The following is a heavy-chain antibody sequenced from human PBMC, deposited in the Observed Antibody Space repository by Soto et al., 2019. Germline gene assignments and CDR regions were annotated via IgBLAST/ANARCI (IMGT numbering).Heavy chain of an antibody. D-gene: IGHD2-2*01. CDR1: GGTFSSYD. CDR2: IIPIFGTA. J-gene: IGHJ3*02. V-gene: IGHV1-69*13. Sequence: ASVKVSCKASGGTFSSYDMSWVRQAPGQGLEWMGGIIPIFGTANYAQKFQGRVTMTADESTSTAYMELSSLRSEDTAVYYCARAPLRLKDIVVVQLYAFDIWGQGTMVTVSS. CDR3: ARAPLRLKDIVVVQLYAFDI.